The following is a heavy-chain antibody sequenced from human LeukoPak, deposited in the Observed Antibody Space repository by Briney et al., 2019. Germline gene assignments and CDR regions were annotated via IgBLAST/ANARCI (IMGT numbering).Heavy chain of an antibody. D-gene: IGHD3-10*01. V-gene: IGHV3-23*01. Sequence: GGSLRLSCAASGSTFSSYAMSWVRQAPGKGLEWVSAISGSGGSTYYADSVKGRFTISRDNSKNTLYLQMNSLRAEDTAVYYCAKDSTYYYGSGSFPHDYWGQGTLVTVSS. J-gene: IGHJ4*02. CDR1: GSTFSSYA. CDR2: ISGSGGST. CDR3: AKDSTYYYGSGSFPHDY.